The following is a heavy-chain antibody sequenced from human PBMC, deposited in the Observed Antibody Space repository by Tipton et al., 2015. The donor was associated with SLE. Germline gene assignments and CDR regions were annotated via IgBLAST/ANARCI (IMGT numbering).Heavy chain of an antibody. J-gene: IGHJ4*02. V-gene: IGHV1-8*02. CDR3: VRGIGVAGDY. Sequence: QSGAEVKKPGASVKVSCKASGYNFPNFDINWVRQAAGQGLEWMGWVSPLTGREVYAQKLQGRLTMTTDTSIRTAYMELSSLRSEDTAVYFCVRGIGVAGDYWGQGTLVTVPS. D-gene: IGHD6-19*01. CDR1: GYNFPNFD. CDR2: VSPLTGRE.